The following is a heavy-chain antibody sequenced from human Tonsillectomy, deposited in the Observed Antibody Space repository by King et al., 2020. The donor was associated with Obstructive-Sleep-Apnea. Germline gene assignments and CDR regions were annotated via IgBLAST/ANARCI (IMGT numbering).Heavy chain of an antibody. D-gene: IGHD1-14*01. CDR2: ISYRGTDK. J-gene: IGHJ4*02. V-gene: IGHV3-30*04. CDR3: ARDGTDRTLRLDY. Sequence: VQLVESGGGVVQPGRSLRLSCAASKFTFSDYAMHWVRQAPGRGLEWVAIISYRGTDKFYGDSVKGRFTISRDNSKNTLYLQLNSLTPEDTAVYYCARDGTDRTLRLDYGGQGTLVTVSS. CDR1: KFTFSDYA.